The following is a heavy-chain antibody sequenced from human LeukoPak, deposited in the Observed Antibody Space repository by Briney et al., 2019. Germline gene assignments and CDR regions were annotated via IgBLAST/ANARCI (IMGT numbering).Heavy chain of an antibody. CDR2: ISYDGSNK. V-gene: IGHV3-30*04. J-gene: IGHJ3*02. D-gene: IGHD3-10*01. CDR3: ARSYGSGSYAEAFDI. CDR1: GFTFSSYA. Sequence: QPGRSLRLSCAASGFTFSSYAMHWVRQAPGKGLEWVAVISYDGSNKYYADSVKGRFTISRDNSKNTLYLQMNSLRAEDTAVYYCARSYGSGSYAEAFDIWGQGTMVTVSS.